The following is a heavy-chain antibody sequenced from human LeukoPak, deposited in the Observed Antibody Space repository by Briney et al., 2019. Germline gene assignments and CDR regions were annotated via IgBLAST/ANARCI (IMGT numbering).Heavy chain of an antibody. V-gene: IGHV4-30-2*01. D-gene: IGHD6-13*01. J-gene: IGHJ4*02. Sequence: SQTLSLTCTVSGGSISSGGYSWSWIRQPPGKGLEWIGYIYYSGSTYYNPSLKSRVTISVDRSKNQFSLKLSSVTAADTAVYYWARGSSIAAAGDFDYWGQGTLVTVSS. CDR2: IYYSGST. CDR3: ARGSSIAAAGDFDY. CDR1: GGSISSGGYS.